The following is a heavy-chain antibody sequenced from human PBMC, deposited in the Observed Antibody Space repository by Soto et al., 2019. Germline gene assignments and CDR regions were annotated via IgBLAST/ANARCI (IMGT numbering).Heavy chain of an antibody. Sequence: GVNIRSYGSHRVRKKQGKGLEWVAVIWYDGSNKYYADSVKGRFTISRDNSKNTLYLQMNSLRAEDTAVYYCARDSGCSGGSCYFSWFDPWGQGTLVTVS. J-gene: IGHJ5*02. CDR1: GVNIRSYG. CDR2: IWYDGSNK. V-gene: IGHV3-33*01. D-gene: IGHD2-15*01. CDR3: ARDSGCSGGSCYFSWFDP.